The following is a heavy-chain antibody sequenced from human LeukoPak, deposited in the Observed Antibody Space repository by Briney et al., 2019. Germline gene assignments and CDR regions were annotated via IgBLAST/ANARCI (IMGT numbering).Heavy chain of an antibody. CDR2: IYYSGST. Sequence: SETLSFICAVYGGSFSGYYWSWIRQPPGKGLEWIGYIYYSGSTNYNPSLKSRVTMSVDTSKNQFSLQLSSVTASDTAVYYCARFPGYCSGGSCYVNYWYFDLWGRGTLVTVSS. CDR3: ARFPGYCSGGSCYVNYWYFDL. D-gene: IGHD2-15*01. V-gene: IGHV4-59*08. CDR1: GGSFSGYY. J-gene: IGHJ2*01.